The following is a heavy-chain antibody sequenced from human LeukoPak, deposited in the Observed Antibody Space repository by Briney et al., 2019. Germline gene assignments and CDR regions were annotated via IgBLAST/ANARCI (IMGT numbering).Heavy chain of an antibody. D-gene: IGHD5-12*01. CDR1: GGSISSSSYY. CDR2: IYYSGST. Sequence: SETLSLTCTVSGGSISSSSYYWGWIRQPPGKGLEWIGSIYYSGSTYYNPSLKSRVTISVDTSKNQFSLKLSSVTAADTAVYYCARVGLSGYDGYYMDVWGKGTTVTVSS. J-gene: IGHJ6*03. V-gene: IGHV4-39*01. CDR3: ARVGLSGYDGYYMDV.